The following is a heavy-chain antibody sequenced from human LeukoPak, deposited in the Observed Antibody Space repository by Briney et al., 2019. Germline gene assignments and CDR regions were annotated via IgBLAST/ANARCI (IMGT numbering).Heavy chain of an antibody. Sequence: GASVKVSCKASGYTFIHYYMHWVRQAPGQGREWKGIIKPSGGDTIYAQQFQGRVTMTSDTSTSTVYLELSSLRSEDTAVYYCARSLLGGDCHIWGQGTLVTVSS. J-gene: IGHJ4*02. CDR1: GYTFIHYY. V-gene: IGHV1-46*01. D-gene: IGHD2-21*02. CDR3: ARSLLGGDCHI. CDR2: IKPSGGDT.